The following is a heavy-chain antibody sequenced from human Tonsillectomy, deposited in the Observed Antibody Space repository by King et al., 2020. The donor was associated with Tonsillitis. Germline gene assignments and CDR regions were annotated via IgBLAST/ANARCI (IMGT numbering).Heavy chain of an antibody. CDR3: ARSGDYRIDY. D-gene: IGHD4-17*01. Sequence: LQLQESGPGLVKPSETLSLTCSVSGVSISSSDYFWGWVRQPPGKGLEWIGSMYYRGSTYHNPSLKGRVTISVDASKNQVSLELTSVTAADTAVYFCARSGDYRIDYWGQGTLVTVSS. J-gene: IGHJ4*02. CDR1: GVSISSSDYF. V-gene: IGHV4-39*01. CDR2: MYYRGST.